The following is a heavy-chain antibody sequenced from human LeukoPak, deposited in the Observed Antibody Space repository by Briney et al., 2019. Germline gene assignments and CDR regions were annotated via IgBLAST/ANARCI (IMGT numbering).Heavy chain of an antibody. CDR2: IYYSGST. CDR1: GDSMRSSPCYY. V-gene: IGHV4-39*07. Sequence: SETLSLTCTVSGDSMRSSPCYYWGWVRQPPGKGLEWIGSIYYSGSTYYNPSLKSRVTISVDTSKNQFSLKLNSVTAADTAMYFCARRPRNSGNYDGPSSLDYWGQGTLLTVSS. D-gene: IGHD1-26*01. CDR3: ARRPRNSGNYDGPSSLDY. J-gene: IGHJ4*02.